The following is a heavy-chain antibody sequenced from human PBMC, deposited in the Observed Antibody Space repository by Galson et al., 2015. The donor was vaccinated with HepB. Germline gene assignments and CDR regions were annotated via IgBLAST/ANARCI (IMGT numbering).Heavy chain of an antibody. CDR1: GFTFSSYG. V-gene: IGHV3-33*01. J-gene: IGHJ4*02. D-gene: IGHD3-22*01. CDR2: IWYDGSEK. CDR3: ARDPPRGYDSSGYR. Sequence: SLRLSCAASGFTFSSYGMHWVRQAPGKGLEWVAVIWYDGSEKYYADSVKGRFTISRDNSKNTLYLQMNSLRAEDTAVYYCARDPPRGYDSSGYRWGQGTLVTVSS.